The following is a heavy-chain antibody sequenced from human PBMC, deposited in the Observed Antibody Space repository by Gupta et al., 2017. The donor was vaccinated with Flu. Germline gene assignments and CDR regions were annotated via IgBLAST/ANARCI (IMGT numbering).Heavy chain of an antibody. J-gene: IGHJ6*02. CDR3: ARWDDYYGSGSYFYYYGMDV. CDR1: GGSISSSNW. V-gene: IGHV4-4*02. D-gene: IGHD3-10*01. CDR2: IYHSGST. Sequence: QVQLQESGPGLVKPSGTLSLTCAVSGGSISSSNWWSWVRQPPGKGLEWIGEIYHSGSTNYNPSLKSRVTISVDKSKNQFSLKLSSVTAADTAVYYCARWDDYYGSGSYFYYYGMDVWGQGTTVTVSS.